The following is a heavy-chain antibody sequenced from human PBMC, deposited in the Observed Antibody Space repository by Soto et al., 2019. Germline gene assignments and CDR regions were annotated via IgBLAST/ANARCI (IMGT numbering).Heavy chain of an antibody. J-gene: IGHJ6*02. V-gene: IGHV1-18*04. D-gene: IGHD2-2*01. CDR3: AREVVPYYYYGMDV. CDR2: ISAYNGNT. Sequence: ASVKVSCKASGYTFTSYYMHWVRQAPGQGLEWMGWISAYNGNTNYAQKLQGRVTMTTDTSTSTAYMELRSLRSDDTAVYYCAREVVPYYYYGMDVWGQGTTVTVSS. CDR1: GYTFTSYY.